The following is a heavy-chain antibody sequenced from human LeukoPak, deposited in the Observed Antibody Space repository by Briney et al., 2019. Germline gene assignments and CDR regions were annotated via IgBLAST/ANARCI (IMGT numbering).Heavy chain of an antibody. V-gene: IGHV4-39*01. CDR1: GGSISSSSYY. Sequence: SETLSLTCTLSGGSISSSSYYCAWIRQPPGKGLEWIGSIYYSGSTYYNPSVKSRVTISVERSTNPFSLKLSSVTAGDRALYYCARLIVLAENYFDYWGQGTLVTVSS. CDR2: IYYSGST. J-gene: IGHJ4*02. CDR3: ARLIVLAENYFDY. D-gene: IGHD3-22*01.